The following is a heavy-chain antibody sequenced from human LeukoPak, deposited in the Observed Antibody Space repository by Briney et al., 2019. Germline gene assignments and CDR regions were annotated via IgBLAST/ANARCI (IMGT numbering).Heavy chain of an antibody. D-gene: IGHD3-9*01. V-gene: IGHV5-51*01. J-gene: IGHJ4*02. Sequence: GESLKISCKGSGYSFTSYWIGWVRQMPGKGLEWMGIIFPGDSDTSYSPSFQGQVTISADKSINTAYLQWSSLKASDTAMYYCARADILTGYYFEYWGQGTLVTVSS. CDR3: ARADILTGYYFEY. CDR2: IFPGDSDT. CDR1: GYSFTSYW.